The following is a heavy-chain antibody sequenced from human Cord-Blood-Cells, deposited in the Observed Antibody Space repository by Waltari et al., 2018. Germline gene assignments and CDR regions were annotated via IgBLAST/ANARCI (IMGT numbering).Heavy chain of an antibody. D-gene: IGHD7-27*01. CDR1: GSPSTGYN. J-gene: IGHJ3*02. V-gene: IGHV1-2*02. CDR2: INPNSGGT. CDR3: ARELGRGPDAFDI. Sequence: QVQLVQPGAAAKKPGAAVKVPCKASGSPSTGYNIPCVLQAPGQGLEWMGWINPNSGGTNYAQKLQGRVTMTRDTSISTAYMELSRLRSDDTAVYYCARELGRGPDAFDIWGQGTMVTVSS.